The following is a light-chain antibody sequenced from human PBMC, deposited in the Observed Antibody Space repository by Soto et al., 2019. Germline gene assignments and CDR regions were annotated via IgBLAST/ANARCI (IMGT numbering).Light chain of an antibody. V-gene: IGKV1-39*01. CDR3: QQSYSTLSLT. J-gene: IGKJ4*01. CDR2: DAS. Sequence: DIQMTQSPSTLSASVGDRVTITCRASQSISSWLAWYQQKPGKAPKLLIYDASSLQSGVPSRFSGSGSGTDFTLTISSLQPEDFATYYCQQSYSTLSLTFGGGTKVDNK. CDR1: QSISSW.